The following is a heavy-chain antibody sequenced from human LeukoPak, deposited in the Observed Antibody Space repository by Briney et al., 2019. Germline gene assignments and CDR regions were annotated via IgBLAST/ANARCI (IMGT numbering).Heavy chain of an antibody. D-gene: IGHD2-21*01. CDR2: LVYDERS. J-gene: IGHJ4*02. CDR1: GFTFSSYA. CDR3: ARDLSAAYDF. V-gene: IGHV3-33*08. Sequence: GGSLRLSCAASGFTFSSYAMHWVRQAPGKGLEWVARLVYDERSDYANSVKGRFSISRDNSKNTLFLDMSNLRVDDTAVYYCARDLSAAYDFWGQGVLVTVSS.